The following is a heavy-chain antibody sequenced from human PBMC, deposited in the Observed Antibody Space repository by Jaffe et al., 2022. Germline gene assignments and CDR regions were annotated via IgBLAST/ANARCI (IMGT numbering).Heavy chain of an antibody. CDR3: ARQLYVGDDFWSGYLPFDY. Sequence: QLQLQESGPGLVKPSETLSLTCTVSGGSISSSSYYWGWIRQPPGKGLEWIGSIYYSGSTYYNPSLKSRVTISVDTSKNQFSLKLSSVTAADTAVYYCARQLYVGDDFWSGYLPFDYWGQGTLVTVSS. CDR2: IYYSGST. D-gene: IGHD3-3*01. J-gene: IGHJ4*02. CDR1: GGSISSSSYY. V-gene: IGHV4-39*01.